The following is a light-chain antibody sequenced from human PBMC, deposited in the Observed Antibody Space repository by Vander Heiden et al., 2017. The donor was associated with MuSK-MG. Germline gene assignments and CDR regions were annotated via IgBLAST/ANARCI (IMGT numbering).Light chain of an antibody. CDR2: KAS. CDR3: QQYSSYFPYT. Sequence: DIQMTQSPSTLSASVGDRVTITCRASQSVRTWLAWYQQKPGKAPNLLIYKASTIETGVPSRFSGSGSGTEFTLTISSLQPDDFATYYCQQYSSYFPYTFGQGTKLEIK. V-gene: IGKV1-5*03. CDR1: QSVRTW. J-gene: IGKJ2*01.